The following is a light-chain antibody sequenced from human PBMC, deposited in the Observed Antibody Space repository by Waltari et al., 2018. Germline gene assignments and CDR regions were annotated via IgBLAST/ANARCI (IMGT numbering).Light chain of an antibody. CDR2: EVT. CDR1: SSDVGNYNL. J-gene: IGLJ1*01. Sequence: TGTSSDVGNYNLVSWYQQYPGKAPKLMVYEVTKRTSGVSDRFSGSKSGNTASLTISGLQSEDEADYYCCSYAGLGIYVFGTGTKVTVL. CDR3: CSYAGLGIYV. V-gene: IGLV2-23*02.